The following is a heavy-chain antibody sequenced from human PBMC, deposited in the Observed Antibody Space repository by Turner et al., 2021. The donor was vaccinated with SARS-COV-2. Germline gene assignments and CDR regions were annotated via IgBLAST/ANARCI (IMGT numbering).Heavy chain of an antibody. D-gene: IGHD5-12*01. J-gene: IGHJ4*02. CDR3: ATWLATSNRNY. Sequence: QVQLQQCDAGLFMPSETLSLPCAVYGGSFNDDYGSWIRQTPGKGLEWIGEINHIGSTNYHPTRKSRVTISVDTYKIQFSLKRRSVGAADTAVYDCATWLATSNRNYWGQGTLVTVSS. CDR1: GGSFNDDY. V-gene: IGHV4-34*01. CDR2: INHIGST.